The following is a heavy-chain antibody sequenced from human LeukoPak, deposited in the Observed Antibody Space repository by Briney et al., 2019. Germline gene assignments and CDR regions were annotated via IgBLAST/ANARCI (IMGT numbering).Heavy chain of an antibody. CDR2: IYYSGST. J-gene: IGHJ5*02. D-gene: IGHD3-10*01. Sequence: SETLSLTCTVSGGSISSHYWSWIRQPPGKGLEWIGYIYYSGSTNYNPSLKSRVTISVDTSKNQFSLKLSSVTAADTAVYYCARDYYGSGSYYTREINWFDPWGQGTLVTVSS. V-gene: IGHV4-59*11. CDR1: GGSISSHY. CDR3: ARDYYGSGSYYTREINWFDP.